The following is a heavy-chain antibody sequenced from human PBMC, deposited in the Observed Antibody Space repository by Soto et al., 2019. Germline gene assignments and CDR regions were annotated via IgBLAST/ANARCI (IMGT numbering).Heavy chain of an antibody. CDR1: GFTFSSYG. D-gene: IGHD3-9*01. Sequence: GGSLRLSCAASGFTFSSYGMHWVRQAPGKGLEWVAVISYDGSNKYYADSVKGRFTISRDNSKNTLYLQMNSLRAEDTAVYYCAKGYDILTGYTDDWGQGTLVTVSS. CDR2: ISYDGSNK. V-gene: IGHV3-30*18. J-gene: IGHJ4*02. CDR3: AKGYDILTGYTDD.